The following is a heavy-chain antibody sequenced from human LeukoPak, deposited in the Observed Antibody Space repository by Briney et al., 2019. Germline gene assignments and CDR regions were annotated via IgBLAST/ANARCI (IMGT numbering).Heavy chain of an antibody. Sequence: SETLSLTCTVSGGSISSSSYYWGWIRQPPGKGLEWIGSIYYSGSTYYNPSLKSRVTISVDTSKNQFSLKLSSVTAADTAVYYCARDLDYYGSGRYWFDPWGQGTLVTVSS. D-gene: IGHD3-10*01. CDR2: IYYSGST. CDR3: ARDLDYYGSGRYWFDP. V-gene: IGHV4-39*07. CDR1: GGSISSSSYY. J-gene: IGHJ5*02.